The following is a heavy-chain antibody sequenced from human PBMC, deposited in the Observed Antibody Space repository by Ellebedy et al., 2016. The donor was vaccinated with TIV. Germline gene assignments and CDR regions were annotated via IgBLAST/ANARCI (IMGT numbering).Heavy chain of an antibody. CDR2: IYYDGST. CDR3: ARRSSYWSALDF. V-gene: IGHV4-39*01. J-gene: IGHJ4*02. D-gene: IGHD6-19*01. Sequence: MPSETLSLTCTVSGGSISITSYYWGWIRQPPGKGLEWIGSIYYDGSTYYNPSLKSRVTISKDTSKNQLSLKLTSVTAADTAVYYCARRSSYWSALDFWGQGTLATVSS. CDR1: GGSISITSYY.